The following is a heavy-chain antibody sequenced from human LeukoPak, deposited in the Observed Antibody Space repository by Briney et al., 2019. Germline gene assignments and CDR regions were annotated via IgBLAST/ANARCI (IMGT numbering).Heavy chain of an antibody. J-gene: IGHJ4*02. CDR3: ARGYGSGSSIFDY. D-gene: IGHD3-10*01. CDR2: ISGNDGRT. Sequence: PGGSLRLSCAASGFTFNNYAMNWVRQAPGKGLEWVSAISGNDGRTYYADSVKGRFTISRDNSKNTLYLQMNSLRAEDTAVYYCARGYGSGSSIFDYWGQGTLVTFSS. CDR1: GFTFNNYA. V-gene: IGHV3-23*01.